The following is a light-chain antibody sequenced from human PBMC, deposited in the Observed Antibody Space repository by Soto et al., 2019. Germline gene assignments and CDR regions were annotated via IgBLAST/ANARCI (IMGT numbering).Light chain of an antibody. CDR1: QSVSSY. J-gene: IGKJ5*01. Sequence: EIVLTQSPATLSLSPGERSTLSCSSSQSVSSYLAWYQQKPGQAPRLLIYDASNRATGIPARFSGSGSGTDFTLTISSLEPEDFAVYYCQQHNNWPPITFGQGTRLEIK. V-gene: IGKV3-11*01. CDR2: DAS. CDR3: QQHNNWPPIT.